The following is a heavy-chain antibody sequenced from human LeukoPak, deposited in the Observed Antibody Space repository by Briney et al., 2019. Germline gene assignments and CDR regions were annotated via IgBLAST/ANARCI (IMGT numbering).Heavy chain of an antibody. J-gene: IGHJ4*02. D-gene: IGHD1-14*01. CDR1: GFTFSSYS. CDR2: ISSSSSTI. V-gene: IGHV3-48*04. Sequence: PGGSLRLSCAASGFTFSSYSMNWVRQAPGRGLEWVSYISSSSSTIYYADSMKGRFTISRDNTKNSMHLQMNSLRAEDTAVYYCARDRAGFDYWGQGTLVTVSS. CDR3: ARDRAGFDY.